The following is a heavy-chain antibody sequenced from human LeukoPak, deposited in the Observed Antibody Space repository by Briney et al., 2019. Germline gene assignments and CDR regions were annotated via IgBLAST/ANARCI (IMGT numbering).Heavy chain of an antibody. V-gene: IGHV1-2*02. D-gene: IGHD3-22*01. CDR1: GYIFSGYF. CDR3: ARGFRDSIGPCLDS. Sequence: ASVKVSCKASGYIFSGYFIHWVRQAPVQALEWLGWINPSSGGTNYAQKFQGRVTMTRDTSINTAYMELSSLTSDDTAVYFCARGFRDSIGPCLDSWGQGTLVTVSS. CDR2: INPSSGGT. J-gene: IGHJ5*01.